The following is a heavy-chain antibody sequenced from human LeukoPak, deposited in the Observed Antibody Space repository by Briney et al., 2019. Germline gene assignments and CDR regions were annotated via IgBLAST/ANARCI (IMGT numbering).Heavy chain of an antibody. CDR2: IYYSGST. CDR3: AREVSRWPYYFDY. D-gene: IGHD4-23*01. J-gene: IGHJ4*02. CDR1: GGSISSYY. Sequence: SETLSLTCTVSGGSISSYYWSWIRRPPGKGLEWIGYIYYSGSTNYNPSLKSRVTISIDTSKNQFSLKLSSVTAADTAVYYCAREVSRWPYYFDYWGQGTLVTVSS. V-gene: IGHV4-59*12.